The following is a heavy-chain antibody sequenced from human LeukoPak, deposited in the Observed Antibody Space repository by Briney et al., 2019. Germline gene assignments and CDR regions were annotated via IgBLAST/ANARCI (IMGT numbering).Heavy chain of an antibody. CDR3: ATTRSGWYPNWFDP. J-gene: IGHJ5*02. CDR2: FDPEDGET. D-gene: IGHD6-19*01. CDR1: GYTLTELS. Sequence: ASVKVSCKVSGYTLTELSMHWVRQAPGKGLEWMGGFDPEDGETIYAQKFQGRVTMTEDTSTDTAYMELSSLRSKDTAVYYCATTRSGWYPNWFDPWGQGTLVTVSS. V-gene: IGHV1-24*01.